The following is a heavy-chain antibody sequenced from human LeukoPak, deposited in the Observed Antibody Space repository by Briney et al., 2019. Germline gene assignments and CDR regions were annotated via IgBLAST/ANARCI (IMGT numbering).Heavy chain of an antibody. CDR3: ARVPVPAAIRLSSGY. V-gene: IGHV3-30*04. CDR1: EFTFSSYA. CDR2: ISYDGSNK. D-gene: IGHD2-2*01. J-gene: IGHJ4*02. Sequence: GGSLRLSCAASEFTFSSYAMHWVRQAPGKGLEWVAVISYDGSNKYYADSVKGRFTISRDNSKNTLYLQMNSLRAEDTAVYYCARVPVPAAIRLSSGYWGQGTLVTVSS.